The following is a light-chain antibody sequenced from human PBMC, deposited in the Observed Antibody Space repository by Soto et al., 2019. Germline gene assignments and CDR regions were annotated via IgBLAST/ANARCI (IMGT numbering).Light chain of an antibody. CDR2: DTY. CDR3: QQRANWPLT. J-gene: IGKJ4*01. Sequence: EIVLTQSPTTLSLSPGERATLSCRASHSVGSLFVWYQQKPGQVPRLLIFDTYNRATGVPARFSGSGYGTDFTLTISSLEPEDFGVYYCQQRANWPLTFGGGTKVEIK. V-gene: IGKV3-11*01. CDR1: HSVGSL.